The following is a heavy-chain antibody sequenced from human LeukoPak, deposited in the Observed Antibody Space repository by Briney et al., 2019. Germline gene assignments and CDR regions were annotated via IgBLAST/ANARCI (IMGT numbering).Heavy chain of an antibody. Sequence: SETLSLTCTVSGGSISSYYWSWIRQPPGKGLEWIGYIYYSGSTNYNPSLKSRVTISVDTSKNQFSLKLSSVTAADTAVYYSARGRSGYDRGSYYYYMDVWGKGTTVTVSS. J-gene: IGHJ6*03. CDR3: ARGRSGYDRGSYYYYMDV. CDR1: GGSISSYY. CDR2: IYYSGST. V-gene: IGHV4-59*01. D-gene: IGHD5-12*01.